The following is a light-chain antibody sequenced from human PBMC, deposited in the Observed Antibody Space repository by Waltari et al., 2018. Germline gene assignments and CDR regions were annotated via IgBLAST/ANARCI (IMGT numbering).Light chain of an antibody. J-gene: IGLJ2*01. CDR3: TSYAGSNILV. CDR2: EVS. V-gene: IGLV2-8*01. CDR1: SRDVGGHNF. Sequence: QSALTQPPSASGSPGQSVTISCTGPSRDVGGHNFLPWYQQHPGKVPKLMIHEVSKRPSGVPDRFSGSKSGDTASLTVSGLQAEDEADYYCTSYAGSNILVFGGGTKLTVL.